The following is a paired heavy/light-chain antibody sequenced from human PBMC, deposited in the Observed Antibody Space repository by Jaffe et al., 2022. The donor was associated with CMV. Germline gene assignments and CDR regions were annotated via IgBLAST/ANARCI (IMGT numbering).Light chain of an antibody. Sequence: EIVLTQSPATLSLSPGERATLSCRASQSVSSYLAWYQQKPGQAPRLLIYDASNRATGIPARFSGSGSGTDFTLTISSLEPEDFAVYYCQQRSNWSGVTFGQGTRLEIK. CDR1: QSVSSY. V-gene: IGKV3-11*01. J-gene: IGKJ5*01. CDR2: DAS. CDR3: QQRSNWSGVT.
Heavy chain of an antibody. V-gene: IGHV3-64*01. Sequence: EVQLVESGGGLVQPGGSLRLSCAASGFTFSSYAMHWVRQAPGKGLEYVSAISSNGGSTYYANSVKGRFTISRDNSKNTLYLQMGSLRAEDMAVYYCARDLVDTAMVPLNAFDIWGQGTMVTVSS. J-gene: IGHJ3*02. CDR2: ISSNGGST. CDR1: GFTFSSYA. CDR3: ARDLVDTAMVPLNAFDI. D-gene: IGHD5-18*01.